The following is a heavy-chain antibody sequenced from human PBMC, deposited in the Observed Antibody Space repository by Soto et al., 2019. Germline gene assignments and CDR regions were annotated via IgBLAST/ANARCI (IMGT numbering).Heavy chain of an antibody. Sequence: PSETLSLTCAVSGGSISSGGYSWSWIRQPPGKGLEWIGYIYHSGSTYYNPSLKSRVTISVDRSKNQFSLKLSSVTAADTAVYYCARADLYYYDSSGSKHRRYYYYGMDVWGQGTTVTVYS. CDR2: IYHSGST. D-gene: IGHD3-22*01. CDR3: ARADLYYYDSSGSKHRRYYYYGMDV. CDR1: GGSISSGGYS. V-gene: IGHV4-30-2*01. J-gene: IGHJ6*02.